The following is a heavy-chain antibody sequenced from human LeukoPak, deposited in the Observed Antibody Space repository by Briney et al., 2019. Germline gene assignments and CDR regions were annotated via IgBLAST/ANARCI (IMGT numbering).Heavy chain of an antibody. D-gene: IGHD3-3*01. CDR1: GYTFTGYY. J-gene: IGHJ6*02. CDR3: ASSEEYYDFWSGYSDYYYGMDV. Sequence: ASVKVSCKASGYTFTGYYMHWVRQAPRQGLEWMGWINPNSGGTNYAQKFQGRVTMTRDTSISTAYMELSRLRSDDTAVYYCASSEEYYDFWSGYSDYYYGMDVWGQGTTVTVSS. V-gene: IGHV1-2*02. CDR2: INPNSGGT.